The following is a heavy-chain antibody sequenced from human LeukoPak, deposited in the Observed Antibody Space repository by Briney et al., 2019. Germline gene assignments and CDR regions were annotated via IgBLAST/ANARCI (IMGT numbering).Heavy chain of an antibody. CDR3: TRDRLVVTAPGAFDI. V-gene: IGHV3-49*04. CDR2: IRSKADGGTT. D-gene: IGHD2-21*02. CDR1: GFTFGDYS. J-gene: IGHJ3*02. Sequence: GGSLRLSCTASGFTFGDYSMSWGRQAPGKGLEWVGFIRSKADGGTTEYAASVKGRFTISRDDSKSIAYLQMNSLKTEDTDVYYCTRDRLVVTAPGAFDIWGQGTMVTVSS.